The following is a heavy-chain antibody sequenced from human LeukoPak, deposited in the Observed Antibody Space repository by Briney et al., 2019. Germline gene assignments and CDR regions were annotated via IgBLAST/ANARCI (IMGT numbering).Heavy chain of an antibody. CDR2: VGGGGTNT. CDR1: GFTFSDHA. Sequence: GGSLRLSCAVSGFTFSDHAMNWVRQAPGKGLEWVSGVGGGGTNTDYAESVRGRFTISRDDPKNTLYLQMDGLRVEDTAIYYCPKDVRDYTRPIENWGEGVLVTVSS. V-gene: IGHV3-23*01. CDR3: PKDVRDYTRPIEN. D-gene: IGHD3-3*01. J-gene: IGHJ4*02.